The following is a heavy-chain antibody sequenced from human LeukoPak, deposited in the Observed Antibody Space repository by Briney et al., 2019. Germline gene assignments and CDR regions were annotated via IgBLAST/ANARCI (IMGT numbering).Heavy chain of an antibody. CDR2: ISSSGSTI. D-gene: IGHD3-10*01. V-gene: IGHV3-48*03. J-gene: IGHJ6*03. Sequence: GGSLRLSCAASGFTFSSYEMNWVRQAPGKGLEWVSYISSSGSTIYYADSVKGRFTISRDDAKNSLYLQMNSLRAEDTAVYYCARGRGTMVRGYYYYYYMDVWGKGTTVTVSS. CDR1: GFTFSSYE. CDR3: ARGRGTMVRGYYYYYYMDV.